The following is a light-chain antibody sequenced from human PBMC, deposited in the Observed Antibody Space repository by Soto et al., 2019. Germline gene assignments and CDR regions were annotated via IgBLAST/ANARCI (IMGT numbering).Light chain of an antibody. J-gene: IGKJ1*01. V-gene: IGKV1-39*01. Sequence: DIQMTQSPSSLSASVEDRVIITCRASQSISNHLNWYQQKPGKAPKLLIFAASSLQSGVPSRFSGSGSGTEFTLTISSLQPEDFATYYCQQSYSTPWTFGQGTKVDIK. CDR1: QSISNH. CDR3: QQSYSTPWT. CDR2: AAS.